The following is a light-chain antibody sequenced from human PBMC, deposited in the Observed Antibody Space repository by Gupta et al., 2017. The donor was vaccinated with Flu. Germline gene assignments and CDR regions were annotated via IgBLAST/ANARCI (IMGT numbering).Light chain of an antibody. CDR1: QSIGTN. Sequence: ETVMTQSPATLSVSPGESATLSCRASQSIGTNLAWYQQKPGQAPRLLISGGSTRATGFPARFSGSGSGTEFTLTITSLQSEDFAVYYCQHYNHWPLTFGGGTKVRSN. J-gene: IGKJ4*01. CDR2: GGS. CDR3: QHYNHWPLT. V-gene: IGKV3-15*01.